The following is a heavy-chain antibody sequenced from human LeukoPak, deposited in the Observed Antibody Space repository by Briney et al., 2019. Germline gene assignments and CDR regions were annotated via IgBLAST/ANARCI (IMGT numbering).Heavy chain of an antibody. Sequence: GRSLRLSCAPSALTFSDSYTTSISQAPGKGLGWVSSISGTGTTIYSAVSVRGRFTVSRDNAKNALFLHMNSLREDDAAVYYCAVQIAMIVGVPDFDYWGQGTLVTVSS. J-gene: IGHJ4*02. V-gene: IGHV3-11*04. CDR1: ALTFSDSY. CDR3: AVQIAMIVGVPDFDY. CDR2: ISGTGTTI. D-gene: IGHD3-22*01.